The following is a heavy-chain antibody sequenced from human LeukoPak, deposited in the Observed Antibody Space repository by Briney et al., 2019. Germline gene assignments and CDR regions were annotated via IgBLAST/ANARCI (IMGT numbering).Heavy chain of an antibody. D-gene: IGHD5-18*01. CDR2: FDPEDGET. J-gene: IGHJ4*02. V-gene: IGHV1-24*01. Sequence: GASVKVSCKVSGYTLTELPMHWVRQAPGKGLEWMGGFDPEDGETIYAQKFQGRVTMTEDTSTDTAYMELSSLRSEDTAVYYCARSEANSYGFHHWGQGTLVTVSS. CDR3: ARSEANSYGFHH. CDR1: GYTLTELP.